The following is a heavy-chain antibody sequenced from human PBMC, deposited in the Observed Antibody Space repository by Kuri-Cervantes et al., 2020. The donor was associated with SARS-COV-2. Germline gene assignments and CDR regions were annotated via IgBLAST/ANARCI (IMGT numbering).Heavy chain of an antibody. CDR1: GFTYNNYG. V-gene: IGHV3-33*06. J-gene: IGHJ4*02. CDR2: IWYDGRNK. CDR3: AKVRAPGDQLILSSPLDY. D-gene: IGHD1-1*01. Sequence: GGSLRLSCAASGFTYNNYGMHWVRQAPGKGLEWVAVIWYDGRNKYFADSVKGRFTISRDNSKNTLYLQMNSLRVEDTAVYHCAKVRAPGDQLILSSPLDYWGQGTLVTVSS.